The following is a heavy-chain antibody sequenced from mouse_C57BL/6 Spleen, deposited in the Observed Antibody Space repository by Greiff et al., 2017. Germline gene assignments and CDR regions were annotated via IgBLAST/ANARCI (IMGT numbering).Heavy chain of an antibody. D-gene: IGHD1-1*01. J-gene: IGHJ1*03. CDR1: GYTFTSYW. V-gene: IGHV1-53*01. CDR2: INPSNGGT. CDR3: ARWGFDYYGSSWDWYFDV. Sequence: QVQLQQPGTELVKPGASVKLSCKASGYTFTSYWMHWVKQRPGQGLAWIGNINPSNGGTNYNEKFKSKATLTVDKSSSTAYMQLSSLTSEDSAVYYCARWGFDYYGSSWDWYFDVWGTGTTVTVSS.